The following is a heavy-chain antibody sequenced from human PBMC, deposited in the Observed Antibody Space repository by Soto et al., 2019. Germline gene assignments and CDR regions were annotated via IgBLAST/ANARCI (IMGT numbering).Heavy chain of an antibody. V-gene: IGHV4-59*08. Sequence: SETLSLTCTVSGGSISRYYWSWIRQPPGKGLEWIGYIYYSGSTNYNPSLKSRVTISVDTSKNQFSLKLSSVTAADSAVYYCARTVARYYYYMDVWGKGTTVTVSS. CDR3: ARTVARYYYYMDV. D-gene: IGHD4-17*01. J-gene: IGHJ6*03. CDR2: IYYSGST. CDR1: GGSISRYY.